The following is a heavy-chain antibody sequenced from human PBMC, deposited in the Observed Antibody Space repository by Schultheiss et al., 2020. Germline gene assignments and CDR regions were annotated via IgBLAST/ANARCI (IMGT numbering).Heavy chain of an antibody. V-gene: IGHV5-51*01. CDR1: GYSFTSYW. Sequence: GGSLRLSCKGSGYSFTSYWIGWVRQMPGKGLEWMEIVHPSDCGTRYSPSFQGQVTISADKSISTAYLQWSSLKASDTAMYYCARGSGNCSGGSCPWRMYYYYGMDVWGQGTTVTVSS. CDR3: ARGSGNCSGGSCPWRMYYYYGMDV. J-gene: IGHJ6*02. CDR2: VHPSDCGT. D-gene: IGHD2-15*01.